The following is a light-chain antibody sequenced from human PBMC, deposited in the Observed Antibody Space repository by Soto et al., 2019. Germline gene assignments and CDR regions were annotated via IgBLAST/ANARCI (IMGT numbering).Light chain of an antibody. CDR1: SSNIGAGYD. Sequence: QSVLTQPPSVSGAPGQRVTISCTGSSSNIGAGYDVHWYQQLPGTAPKLLIYGNSNRPSGVPDRISGSKSGTSASLAITGLQAEDEADYYCQSYDSSLSSWVFGTGTKLTVL. CDR2: GNS. J-gene: IGLJ1*01. V-gene: IGLV1-40*01. CDR3: QSYDSSLSSWV.